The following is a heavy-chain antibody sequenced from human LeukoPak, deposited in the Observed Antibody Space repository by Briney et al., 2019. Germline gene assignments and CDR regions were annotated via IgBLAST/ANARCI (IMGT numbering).Heavy chain of an antibody. CDR2: IYPGDSDT. Sequence: GESLQISCQGSGYSFTSYWIGWVRQMPGKGLDWMGIIYPGDSDTRYSPSFQGQVTISTDKSVSTAYLQWSSLKASDTAMYFCASRVGVAGTFDAFDLWGQGTMVTVSS. CDR3: ASRVGVAGTFDAFDL. D-gene: IGHD2-21*02. CDR1: GYSFTSYW. J-gene: IGHJ3*01. V-gene: IGHV5-51*01.